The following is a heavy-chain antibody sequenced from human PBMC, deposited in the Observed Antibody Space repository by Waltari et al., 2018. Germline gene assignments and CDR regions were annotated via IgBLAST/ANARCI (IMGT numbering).Heavy chain of an antibody. CDR1: GYTFTSYY. CDR3: ARRGSSYFDY. D-gene: IGHD2-15*01. Sequence: QVQLVQSGAEVKKPGASVKVSCKASGYTFTSYYMHWVRQAPGQGLEWMGRINPSGGSTSYAQKLQGRVTMTRDTSTSTVYMELSSLRSEDTAVYYCARRGSSYFDYWGQGTLVTVSS. CDR2: INPSGGST. J-gene: IGHJ4*02. V-gene: IGHV1-46*01.